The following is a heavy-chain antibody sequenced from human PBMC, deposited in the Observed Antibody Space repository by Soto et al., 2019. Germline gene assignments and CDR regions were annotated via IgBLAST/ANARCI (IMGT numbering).Heavy chain of an antibody. V-gene: IGHV1-18*01. CDR2: ISAYNGNT. D-gene: IGHD3-3*01. J-gene: IGHJ6*02. CDR3: ARDVRYRGYYDFWSGTYYYGMDV. CDR1: GYTFTSYG. Sequence: ASVKVSCKASGYTFTSYGISWVRQAPGQGLEWMGWISAYNGNTNYAQKLQGRVTMTTDTSTSTAYMELRSLRSDDTAVYYCARDVRYRGYYDFWSGTYYYGMDVWGQGTTVTVSS.